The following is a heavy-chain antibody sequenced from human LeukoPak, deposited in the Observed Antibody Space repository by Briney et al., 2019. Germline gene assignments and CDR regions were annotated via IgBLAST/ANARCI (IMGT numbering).Heavy chain of an antibody. V-gene: IGHV1-46*01. CDR2: INPSGGST. D-gene: IGHD4-17*01. CDR1: GYTFTSYY. J-gene: IGHJ4*02. CDR3: ARSSDGDYDY. Sequence: PGGSLRLSCAASGYTFTSYYMHWVRQAPGQGLEWMGIINPSGGSTSYAQKFQGRVTMTRDTSTSTVYMELSSLRSEDTAVYYCARSSDGDYDYWGQGTLVTVSS.